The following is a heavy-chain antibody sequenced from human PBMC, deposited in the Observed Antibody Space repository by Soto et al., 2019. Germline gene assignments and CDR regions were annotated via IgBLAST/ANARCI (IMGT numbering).Heavy chain of an antibody. CDR3: AKETLGYCSSGSCRIDY. V-gene: IGHV3-23*01. Sequence: GGSLRLSCAASGVTFSSYAMSWVRQAPGKGLEWVSTISGSGDSTYYADSVRGRFTISRDNSKNTLYLQMNSLRAEDTAVYYCAKETLGYCSSGSCRIDYWGQGTLVTVSS. CDR1: GVTFSSYA. D-gene: IGHD2-15*01. J-gene: IGHJ4*02. CDR2: ISGSGDST.